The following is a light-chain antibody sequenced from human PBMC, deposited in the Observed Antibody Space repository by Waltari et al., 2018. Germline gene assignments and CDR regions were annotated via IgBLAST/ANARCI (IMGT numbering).Light chain of an antibody. CDR2: RND. V-gene: IGLV1-47*01. CDR3: ATWDDSLGGAI. J-gene: IGLJ1*01. Sequence: QSVLIQPPSVSGTPGQRVTISCSGANSNIGSNYVYWCAHLPGEAPKLLVVRNDHRPSGVPGRFSGSKSCTSASLAISGLQSEDEADFYWATWDDSLGGAIFGPGTKVTVL. CDR1: NSNIGSNY.